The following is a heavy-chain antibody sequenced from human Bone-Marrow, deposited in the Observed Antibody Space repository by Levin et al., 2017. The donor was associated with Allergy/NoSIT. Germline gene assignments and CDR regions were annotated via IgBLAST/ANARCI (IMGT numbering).Heavy chain of an antibody. CDR3: ARARGAGPGGYFDY. V-gene: IGHV3-11*01. Sequence: KHGESLKISCAASGFSFSDDYMSWIRQAPGKGLEWVSYISNSGSYMNYGDSVQGRFTISRDNARSSLYLQMSSLRDDDTAVYYCARARGAGPGGYFDYWGQGTLVTVSS. CDR2: ISNSGSYM. CDR1: GFSFSDDY. J-gene: IGHJ4*03. D-gene: IGHD3-10*01.